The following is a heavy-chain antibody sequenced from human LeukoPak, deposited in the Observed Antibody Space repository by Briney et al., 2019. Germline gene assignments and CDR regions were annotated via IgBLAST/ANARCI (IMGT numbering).Heavy chain of an antibody. CDR3: ARDPGWGALDR. V-gene: IGHV3-7*01. CDR1: GFTFSDYY. J-gene: IGHJ5*02. Sequence: GGSLRLSCAASGFTFSDYYMSWIRQAPGKGLEWVAIINQDGSRKSSADSVKGRFTISRDNAKNLLYLQMNSLRAEDTAVYYCARDPGWGALDRWGQGTLVTVS. CDR2: INQDGSRK. D-gene: IGHD3-16*01.